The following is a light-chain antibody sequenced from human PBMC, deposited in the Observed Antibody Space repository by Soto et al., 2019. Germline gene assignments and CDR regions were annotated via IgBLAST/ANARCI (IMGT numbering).Light chain of an antibody. V-gene: IGKV3-15*01. J-gene: IGKJ2*01. CDR1: QSVSSN. CDR3: QQYNNWHPLYT. CDR2: GAS. Sequence: EIVMTQSPATLSVSPGERATLSCRASQSVSSNLAWYQQKPGQAPRLLIYGASTRATGIPARFSGSGSGTEFTLTISRLQSEAFAVYYCQQYNNWHPLYTFGQGTKLEIK.